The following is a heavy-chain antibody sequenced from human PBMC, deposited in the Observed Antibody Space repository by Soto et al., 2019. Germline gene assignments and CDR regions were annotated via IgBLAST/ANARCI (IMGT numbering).Heavy chain of an antibody. Sequence: GGSLRLSCAASGFTFSSYAMSWVRQAPGKGLEWVSAISGSGGSTYYADSVKGRFTISRDNSKNTLYLQMNSLRAEDTAVYYCAKGKGSYYGGYYYYGMDVWGQGTTVTVSS. CDR2: ISGSGGST. J-gene: IGHJ6*02. CDR3: AKGKGSYYGGYYYYGMDV. CDR1: GFTFSSYA. D-gene: IGHD1-26*01. V-gene: IGHV3-23*01.